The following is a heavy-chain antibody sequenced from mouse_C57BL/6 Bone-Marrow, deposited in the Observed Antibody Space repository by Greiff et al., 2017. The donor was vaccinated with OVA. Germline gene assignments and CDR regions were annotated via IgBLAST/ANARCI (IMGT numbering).Heavy chain of an antibody. V-gene: IGHV1-81*01. D-gene: IGHD1-1*01. J-gene: IGHJ2*01. Sequence: VLLQQSGAELARPGASVKLSCKASGYTFTSYGISWVKQRTGQGLEWIGEIYPRSGNTYYNEKFKGKATLTADKSSSTAYMELRSLTSEDSAVYFCARLLPFDYWGQGTTLTVSS. CDR1: GYTFTSYG. CDR3: ARLLPFDY. CDR2: IYPRSGNT.